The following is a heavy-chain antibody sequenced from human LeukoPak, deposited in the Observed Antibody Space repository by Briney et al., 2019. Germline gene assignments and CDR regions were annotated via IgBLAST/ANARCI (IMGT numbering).Heavy chain of an antibody. CDR3: AKDGRQWLVLGYMDV. V-gene: IGHV3-30*02. J-gene: IGHJ6*03. CDR2: IRYDGSNK. CDR1: GFTFSSYG. D-gene: IGHD6-19*01. Sequence: GGSLRLSCAASGFTFSSYGMHWVRQAPGKGLEWVAFIRYDGSNKYYADSVKGRFSISRDNSKNTLYLQTNSLRAEDTAMYYCAKDGRQWLVLGYMDVWGKGTTVTVSS.